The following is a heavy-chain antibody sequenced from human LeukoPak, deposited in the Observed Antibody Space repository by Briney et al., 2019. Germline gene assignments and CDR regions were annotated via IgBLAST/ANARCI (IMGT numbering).Heavy chain of an antibody. CDR3: ARDLRPANL. Sequence: ASVKVSCKASVYTFTEHFIHWGRQAPGQGLQYMGWIHPASANTVYAQMFHGRVTLTRDTPATTTYMELSGLRSDDTAVYYCARDLRPANLWGQGTLVTVSS. CDR2: IHPASANT. CDR1: VYTFTEHF. D-gene: IGHD1-7*01. V-gene: IGHV1-2*02. J-gene: IGHJ4*02.